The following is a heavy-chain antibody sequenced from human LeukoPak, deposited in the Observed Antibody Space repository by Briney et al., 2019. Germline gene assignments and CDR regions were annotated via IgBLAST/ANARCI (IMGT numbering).Heavy chain of an antibody. CDR1: GFSVGSNY. D-gene: IGHD3-10*01. CDR2: LYSGSTT. J-gene: IGHJ2*01. Sequence: GGSLRLSCAASGFSVGSNYMNWVRQAPGKGLEWVSILYSGSTTYYTDSVNGRFTISSDNSRNTLYLHMTNLRVEDTAVYFCARVGDHYHWYLDLWGRGSLLTVSS. V-gene: IGHV3-53*01. CDR3: ARVGDHYHWYLDL.